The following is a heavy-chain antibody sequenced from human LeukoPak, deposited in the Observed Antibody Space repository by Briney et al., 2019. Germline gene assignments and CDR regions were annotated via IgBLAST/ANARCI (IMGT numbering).Heavy chain of an antibody. CDR3: ARQDLVVAGTSALDY. CDR1: GFTVSSNY. D-gene: IGHD6-19*01. V-gene: IGHV3-30-3*01. Sequence: PGGSLRLSCEASGFTVSSNYMSWVRQAPGKGLEWVAVISSDGSNEYYADSVKGRFTIFRDNSKNTLYLQMNTLRAEDTAVYYCARQDLVVAGTSALDYWGQGTLVTVSS. CDR2: ISSDGSNE. J-gene: IGHJ4*02.